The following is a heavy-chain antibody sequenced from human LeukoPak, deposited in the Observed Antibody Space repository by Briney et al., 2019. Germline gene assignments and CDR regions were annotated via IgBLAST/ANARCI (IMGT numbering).Heavy chain of an antibody. D-gene: IGHD1-7*01. CDR1: GFTFSTYS. J-gene: IGHJ4*02. V-gene: IGHV3-48*01. CDR2: ISGSSSTI. Sequence: GGSLRLSCAASGFTFSTYSMNWVRQAPGKGLEWVSYISGSSSTIYYADSVKGRFTISRDNAKNSLYLQMDGLRAEDTAVYYCASTEDWNYGRYFDYWGQGTLVTVSS. CDR3: ASTEDWNYGRYFDY.